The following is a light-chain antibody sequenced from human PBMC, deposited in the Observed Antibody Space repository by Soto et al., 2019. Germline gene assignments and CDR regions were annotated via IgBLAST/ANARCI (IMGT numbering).Light chain of an antibody. J-gene: IGLJ2*01. CDR3: SSYAGPVSVI. CDR1: SSDIGIYNY. Sequence: QSVLTQPPSASGSPGQSLTISCTGTSSDIGIYNYDSWYQQHPGKAPKLLIYEVSKRPLGVPGRFSGSKSGNTASLTVSGLQAEDEADYYCSSYAGPVSVIFGGGTKVTV. CDR2: EVS. V-gene: IGLV2-8*01.